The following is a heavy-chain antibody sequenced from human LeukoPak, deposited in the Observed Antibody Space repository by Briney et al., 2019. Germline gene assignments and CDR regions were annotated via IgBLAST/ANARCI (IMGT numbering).Heavy chain of an antibody. CDR3: AKDGNPYWSGGSCSDLDS. CDR1: GFTFSSYA. J-gene: IGHJ4*02. CDR2: ISGSGGST. V-gene: IGHV3-23*01. D-gene: IGHD2-15*01. Sequence: PGGSLRLSCAASGFTFSSYAMSWVRQAPGKGLEWVSAISGSGGSTYYADSVKGRFTISRDNSKNTLYLQMNSLRAEDTAVYYYAKDGNPYWSGGSCSDLDSWGQGTLVTVSS.